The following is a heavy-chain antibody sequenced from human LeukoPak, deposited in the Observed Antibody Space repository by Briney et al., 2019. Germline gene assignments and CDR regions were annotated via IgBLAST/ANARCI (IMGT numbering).Heavy chain of an antibody. CDR3: ARHKIIGAAAGLGV. Sequence: SETLSLTCTVSGGSISSGSYYWGWIRQPPGKGLEWIGSIYYSGSTYYNPSLKSRVTISVDTSKNQFSLKLGSVTAADTAVYYCARHKIIGAAAGLGVWGRGTMVTVSS. J-gene: IGHJ3*01. CDR1: GGSISSGSYY. D-gene: IGHD6-13*01. CDR2: IYYSGST. V-gene: IGHV4-39*01.